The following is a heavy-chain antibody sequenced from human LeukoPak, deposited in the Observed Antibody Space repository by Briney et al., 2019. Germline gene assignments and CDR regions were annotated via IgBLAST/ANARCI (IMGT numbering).Heavy chain of an antibody. J-gene: IGHJ5*02. CDR1: GFTFAAYA. CDR3: ARPRLPVAGTRWFDP. Sequence: GGSLRLSCAGSGFTFAAYAMSWVRQAPGKGLEWVSAIGSGSAGTHYADSVKGRFTIYRDDSKNTLYLQMNSLRVDDTAVYYCARPRLPVAGTRWFDPWGQGTLVTVSS. D-gene: IGHD6-13*01. CDR2: IGSGSAGT. V-gene: IGHV3-23*01.